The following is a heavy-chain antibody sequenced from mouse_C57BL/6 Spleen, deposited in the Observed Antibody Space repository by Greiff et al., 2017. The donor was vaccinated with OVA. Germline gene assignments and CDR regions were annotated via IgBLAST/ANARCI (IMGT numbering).Heavy chain of an antibody. CDR2: IWSGGST. J-gene: IGHJ2*01. CDR1: GFSLTSYG. D-gene: IGHD2-4*01. Sequence: QVQLKESGPGLVQPSQSLSITCTVSGFSLTSYGVHWVRQSPGKGLEWLGVIWSGGSTDYNAAFISRLSISKDNSKSQVFFKMNSLQADDTAIYYCARNVDYDEGYYFDYWGQGTTLTVSS. CDR3: ARNVDYDEGYYFDY. V-gene: IGHV2-2*01.